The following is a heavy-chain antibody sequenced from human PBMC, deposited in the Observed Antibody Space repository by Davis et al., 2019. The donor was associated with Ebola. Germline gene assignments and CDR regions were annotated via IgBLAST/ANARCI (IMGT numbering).Heavy chain of an antibody. CDR3: ARDCRFGCSSTYGMDV. V-gene: IGHV4-59*01. Sequence: PSETLSPTCTVSGGSISSYYWSWIRQPPGTGLEWIRYIYYSGTTNYNPSLKSRVTISVDTSKNQFSLKLSSVTAADTAVYYCARDCRFGCSSTYGMDVWGQGTTVTVSS. CDR2: IYYSGTT. D-gene: IGHD2-2*01. CDR1: GGSISSYY. J-gene: IGHJ6*02.